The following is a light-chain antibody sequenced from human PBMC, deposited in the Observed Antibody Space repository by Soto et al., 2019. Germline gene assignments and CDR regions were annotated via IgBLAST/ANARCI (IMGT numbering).Light chain of an antibody. J-gene: IGLJ3*02. CDR1: SSDVGGYNF. CDR2: DVS. Sequence: QSALSQPASVSGSPGQSITISGPGTSSDVGGYNFVSWYQQHPGKAPKLLIYDVSNRPSVVSNRFSGSKSGNTASLTISGLQAEDEADYYCNSYTSSSNLVFGGGTKLTVL. CDR3: NSYTSSSNLV. V-gene: IGLV2-14*01.